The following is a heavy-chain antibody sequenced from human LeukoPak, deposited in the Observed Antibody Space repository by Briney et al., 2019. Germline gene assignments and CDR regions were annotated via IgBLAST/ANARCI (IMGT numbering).Heavy chain of an antibody. CDR1: GGSISSHY. D-gene: IGHD3-3*01. Sequence: SETLSLTCTVSGGSISSHYWSWIRQPPGKGLEWIGYIYYSGSTNYNPSLKSRVTISVDTSKNQFSLKLSSVTAADTAVYYCARGPFGVVTKGGFDYWGQGTLVTVSS. J-gene: IGHJ4*02. V-gene: IGHV4-59*11. CDR3: ARGPFGVVTKGGFDY. CDR2: IYYSGST.